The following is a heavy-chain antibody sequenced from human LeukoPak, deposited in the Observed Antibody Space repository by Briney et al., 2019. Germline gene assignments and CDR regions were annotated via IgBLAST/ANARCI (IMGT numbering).Heavy chain of an antibody. CDR1: GFTFSDYS. Sequence: HTGGSLRLSCAASGFTFSDYSMNWVRQAPGKGLEWVSYISSSTTTMYYADSVKGRFTISRDNAKNSLYLQMNSLRAEDTAVYYCARESLRFLEWHDAFDIWGQGTMATVSS. D-gene: IGHD3-3*01. CDR3: ARESLRFLEWHDAFDI. V-gene: IGHV3-48*01. J-gene: IGHJ3*02. CDR2: ISSSTTTM.